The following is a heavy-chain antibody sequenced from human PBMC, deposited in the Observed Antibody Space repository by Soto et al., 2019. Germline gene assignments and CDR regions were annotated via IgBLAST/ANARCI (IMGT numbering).Heavy chain of an antibody. D-gene: IGHD2-2*01. Sequence: QVQLVQSGAEVKKPGSSVKISCKASGGTFSSYAISWVRQAPGQGLEWMGGIIPIFGTTNYALKFQGRVSINADNATLTADMELSSLRSDDTAVYYCARPSSSSLENSYYYAVDVWGQGTTVIVSS. V-gene: IGHV1-69*14. J-gene: IGHJ6*02. CDR3: ARPSSSSLENSYYYAVDV. CDR1: GGTFSSYA. CDR2: IIPIFGTT.